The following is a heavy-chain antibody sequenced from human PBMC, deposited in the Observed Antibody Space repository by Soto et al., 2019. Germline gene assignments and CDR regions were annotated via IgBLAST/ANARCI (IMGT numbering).Heavy chain of an antibody. Sequence: SETLSLTCTVSGGSISSGDYYWSWIRQPPGKGLEWIGYIYYSGSTYYNPSLKSRVTISVDTSTSTVYMELRSLRSDDTAVYYCARESVHIYDSRGYHFWFDHWGQGTQVTVSS. CDR1: GGSISSGDYY. J-gene: IGHJ5*02. CDR2: IYYSGST. D-gene: IGHD3-22*01. CDR3: ARESVHIYDSRGYHFWFDH. V-gene: IGHV4-30-4*02.